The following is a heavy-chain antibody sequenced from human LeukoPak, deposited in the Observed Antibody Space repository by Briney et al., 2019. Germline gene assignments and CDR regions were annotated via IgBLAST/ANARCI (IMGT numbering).Heavy chain of an antibody. V-gene: IGHV3-7*01. J-gene: IGHJ3*02. CDR1: GFTFSSYW. CDR2: IKQDGSEK. CDR3: ARGDCSGGSCYSDPSGAFDI. Sequence: GGSLRLSCAASGFTFSSYWMSWVRQAPGKGLEWVANIKQDGSEKYYVDSVKGRFTISRDNAKNSLYLQMNSLRAEDTAVYYCARGDCSGGSCYSDPSGAFDIWGQGTMVTVSS. D-gene: IGHD2-15*01.